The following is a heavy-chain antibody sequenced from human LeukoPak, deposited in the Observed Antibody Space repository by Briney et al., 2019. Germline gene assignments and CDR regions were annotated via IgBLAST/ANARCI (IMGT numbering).Heavy chain of an antibody. Sequence: SSETLSLTCTASGDSISSYYWSWIRQPPGKGLEWIGYIYYIRSTNYNPSLKSRVTISVDTSKNQFSLKLSSVTAADTAVYYCARDYAFDIWGQGTMVTVSS. J-gene: IGHJ3*02. V-gene: IGHV4-59*01. CDR2: IYYIRST. CDR1: GDSISSYY. CDR3: ARDYAFDI.